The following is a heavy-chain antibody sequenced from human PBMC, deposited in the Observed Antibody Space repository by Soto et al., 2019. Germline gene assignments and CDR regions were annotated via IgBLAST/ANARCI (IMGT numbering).Heavy chain of an antibody. D-gene: IGHD3-10*01. V-gene: IGHV3-33*01. CDR2: IWYDGSNK. CDR3: ARDGDYYGSGSYYTPIFDY. J-gene: IGHJ4*02. CDR1: GFTFSSYG. Sequence: SLRLSCAASGFTFSSYGMHWVRQAPGKGLEWVAVIWYDGSNKYYADSVKGRFTISRDNSKNTLYLQMNSLRAEDTAVYYCARDGDYYGSGSYYTPIFDYWGQGTLVTVSS.